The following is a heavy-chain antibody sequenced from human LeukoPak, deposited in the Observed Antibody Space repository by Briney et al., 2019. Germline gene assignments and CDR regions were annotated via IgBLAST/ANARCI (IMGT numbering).Heavy chain of an antibody. V-gene: IGHV3-74*01. J-gene: IGHJ4*02. Sequence: GGSLRLSCAASGLTFSSYWMHWVRQAPGKGLVWVSRINSDGSSTSYADSVKGRFTISRDNAKNTLYLQMNSLRAEDTAVYYCARVRVDWLSKTKYFDYWGQETLVTVSS. CDR2: INSDGSST. CDR3: ARVRVDWLSKTKYFDY. CDR1: GLTFSSYW. D-gene: IGHD3-9*01.